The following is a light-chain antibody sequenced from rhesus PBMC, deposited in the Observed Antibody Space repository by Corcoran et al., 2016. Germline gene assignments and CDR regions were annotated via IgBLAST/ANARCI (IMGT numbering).Light chain of an antibody. CDR3: LQYSISRIFT. CDR1: QGISSW. Sequence: DIQMTQSPSSLSASVGDKVTITCRASQGISSWLAWYQQKPGKAPKLLIYKASSLQSGVPSRFSGSGAGTDFTLTISSLKPEDFATYYCLQYSISRIFTFGPGTKLDIK. V-gene: IGKV1-22*01. CDR2: KAS. J-gene: IGKJ3*01.